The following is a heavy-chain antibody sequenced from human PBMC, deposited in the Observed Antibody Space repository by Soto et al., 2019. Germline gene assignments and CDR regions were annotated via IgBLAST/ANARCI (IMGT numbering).Heavy chain of an antibody. CDR3: AKESGYPDDAFDI. D-gene: IGHD5-18*01. CDR2: ISGSGGST. J-gene: IGHJ3*02. CDR1: GLTFRSYA. V-gene: IGHV3-23*01. Sequence: GGSLRLSCAASGLTFRSYAMSWVRQAPGKGLEWVSAISGSGGSTYYADSVKGRFTISRGNSKNTLYLQMNSLRAEDTAVYYCAKESGYPDDAFDIWGQGTMVTVSS.